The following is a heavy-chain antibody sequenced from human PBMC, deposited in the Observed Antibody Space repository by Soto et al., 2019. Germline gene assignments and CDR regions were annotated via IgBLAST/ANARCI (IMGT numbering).Heavy chain of an antibody. J-gene: IGHJ3*02. V-gene: IGHV3-30-3*01. Sequence: PGGSLRLSCAASGFTFSSYAMHWVRQAPGKGLEWVAVISYDGSNKYYADSVKGRFTISRDNSKNTLYLQMNSLRAEDTAVYYCACGYSSSWWRVDAFDIWGQGTMVTVSS. CDR1: GFTFSSYA. D-gene: IGHD6-13*01. CDR3: ACGYSSSWWRVDAFDI. CDR2: ISYDGSNK.